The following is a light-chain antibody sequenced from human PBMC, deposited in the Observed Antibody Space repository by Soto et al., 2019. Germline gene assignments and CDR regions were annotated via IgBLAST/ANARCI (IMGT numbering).Light chain of an antibody. CDR2: AAS. Sequence: DIQMTQSTSSLFALVGDRVTITRRARQSSSNYLAWYQQKPGKAPELLIYAASSLRRGVPSRFSGSGSGTDFTLTISSLEPEGFAAYYCQQKYNTPPWTFGQGTKVDIK. J-gene: IGKJ1*01. CDR1: QSSSNY. CDR3: QQKYNTPPWT. V-gene: IGKV1-39*01.